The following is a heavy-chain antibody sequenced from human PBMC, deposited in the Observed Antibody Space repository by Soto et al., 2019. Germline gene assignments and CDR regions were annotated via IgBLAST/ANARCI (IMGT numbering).Heavy chain of an antibody. Sequence: GGSLRLSCAASGFTLSDHYMDWVRQAPGKGLEWVGRTRNKANSYTTEYAASVKGRFTISRDDSENSLCLQMNSLKTDDTAVYYCTRGAGEHQKLEGYYYGLDVWGLGTTVTVSS. CDR1: GFTLSDHY. D-gene: IGHD7-27*01. CDR3: TRGAGEHQKLEGYYYGLDV. J-gene: IGHJ6*02. V-gene: IGHV3-72*01. CDR2: TRNKANSYTT.